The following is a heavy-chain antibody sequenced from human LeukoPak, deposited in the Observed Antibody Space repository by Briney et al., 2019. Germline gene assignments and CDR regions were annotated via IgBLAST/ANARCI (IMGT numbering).Heavy chain of an antibody. D-gene: IGHD3-22*01. CDR3: ARSSGRYDSSGYSDY. J-gene: IGHJ4*02. CDR1: GFTVSSNY. CDR2: IYSGGST. Sequence: PGGSLRLSCAASGFTVSSNYMSWVRQPPGKGLEWVSVIYSGGSTYYADSVKGRFTISRDNSKNTLYLQMNSLRAEDTAVYYCARSSGRYDSSGYSDYWGQGTLVTVSS. V-gene: IGHV3-53*01.